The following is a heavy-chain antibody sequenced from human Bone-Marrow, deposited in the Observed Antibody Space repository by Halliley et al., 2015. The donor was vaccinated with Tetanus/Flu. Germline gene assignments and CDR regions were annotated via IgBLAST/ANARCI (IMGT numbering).Heavy chain of an antibody. V-gene: IGHV4-59*01. CDR3: ARGDQRAVRFDT. Sequence: TLSLTCTVSGGAIGSYYWSWIRQPPGKGLEWIGYIYYSGISNSNPSLKSGVTISLDTSKKHFSLKVNPVTAADAAMNYCARGDQRAVRFDTRGQGALVPVSS. CDR1: GGAIGSYY. J-gene: IGHJ5*02. CDR2: IYYSGIS. D-gene: IGHD3-10*01.